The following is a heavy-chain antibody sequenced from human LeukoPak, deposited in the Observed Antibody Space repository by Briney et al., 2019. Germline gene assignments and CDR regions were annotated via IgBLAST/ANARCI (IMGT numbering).Heavy chain of an antibody. J-gene: IGHJ5*02. CDR2: ISGSGGST. CDR1: GFTFSSYA. V-gene: IGHV3-23*01. Sequence: PGGSLRLSCAASGFTFSSYAMSWVRQAPGKGLEWVSAISGSGGSTYFADSVKGRFTISRDNSKNTLYLQMNSLRAEDTAVYYCARDSGSSIAAPRVGYNWFDPWGQGTLVTVSS. D-gene: IGHD6-6*01. CDR3: ARDSGSSIAAPRVGYNWFDP.